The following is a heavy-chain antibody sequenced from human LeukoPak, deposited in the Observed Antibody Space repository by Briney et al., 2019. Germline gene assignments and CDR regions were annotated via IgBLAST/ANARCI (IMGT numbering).Heavy chain of an antibody. D-gene: IGHD1-1*01. CDR3: AKNGRGSYYYDYYYMDV. CDR1: GFTFSNYG. Sequence: GGSLRLSCAASGFTFSNYGMHWVRQASGKGLEWVAFIRYDGSNKYYADFVKGRLAISRDNSKNTLYLQMNSLRAEDAAVYYCAKNGRGSYYYDYYYMDVWGKGTTVTVSS. V-gene: IGHV3-30*02. CDR2: IRYDGSNK. J-gene: IGHJ6*03.